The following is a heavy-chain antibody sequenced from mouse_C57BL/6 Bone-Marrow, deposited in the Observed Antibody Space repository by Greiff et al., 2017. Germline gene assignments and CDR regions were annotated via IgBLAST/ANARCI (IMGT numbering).Heavy chain of an antibody. CDR1: GYTFTSYW. CDR2: IYPGSGST. D-gene: IGHD1-1*01. Sequence: QVLLQQPGAELVKPGASVKLSCKASGYTFTSYWITWVKQRPGQGLEWIGDIYPGSGSTIYNEKFKGKATLTVDTSSSTAYMQLSSLTSEDSAVYSSARDGDGSSDGGQGTTLTVSS. J-gene: IGHJ2*01. V-gene: IGHV1-55*01. CDR3: ARDGDGSSD.